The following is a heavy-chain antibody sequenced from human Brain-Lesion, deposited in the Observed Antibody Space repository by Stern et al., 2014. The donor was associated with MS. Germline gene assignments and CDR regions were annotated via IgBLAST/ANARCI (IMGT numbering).Heavy chain of an antibody. D-gene: IGHD3-22*01. CDR1: GFTFDNYA. CDR3: AKDIYDSSGFYYGVYYYGLDV. Sequence: EVHLVASGGGLVQPGRSLRLSCAASGFTFDNYAMHWVRQAPGKGLEWVSVISSNSGSIGYADSVKGRFPISRDNAKNFLYLQMNSLRPEDTALYYCAKDIYDSSGFYYGVYYYGLDVWGQGTTVTVSS. J-gene: IGHJ6*02. CDR2: ISSNSGSI. V-gene: IGHV3-9*01.